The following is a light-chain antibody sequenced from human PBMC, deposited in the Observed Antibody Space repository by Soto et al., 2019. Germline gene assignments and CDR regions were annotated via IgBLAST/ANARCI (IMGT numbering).Light chain of an antibody. J-gene: IGLJ3*02. Sequence: QSALTQPPPASGSRGQSVTISCTGTSSDVGGYNYVSWYQQHPGKAPKLMIYEVSKRPSGVPDRFSGSKSGNTASLTVSGLQPEDEADYYCSSYAGSNNLGVFGGGTKVTVL. CDR1: SSDVGGYNY. V-gene: IGLV2-8*01. CDR3: SSYAGSNNLGV. CDR2: EVS.